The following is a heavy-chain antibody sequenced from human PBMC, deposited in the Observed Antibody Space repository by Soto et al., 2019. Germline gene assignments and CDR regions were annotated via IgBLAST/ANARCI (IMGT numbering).Heavy chain of an antibody. D-gene: IGHD5-12*01. CDR2: IIPIFGTA. V-gene: IGHV1-69*01. CDR3: ARDFPRGYSGYDKHFDY. Sequence: QVQLVQSGAEVKKPGSSVKVSCKASGGTFSSYAISWVRQAPGQGLEWMGGIIPIFGTANYAQKFQGRVTITADESTSTAYMELSSLRSEETAVYYCARDFPRGYSGYDKHFDYWGQGTLVTVSS. J-gene: IGHJ4*02. CDR1: GGTFSSYA.